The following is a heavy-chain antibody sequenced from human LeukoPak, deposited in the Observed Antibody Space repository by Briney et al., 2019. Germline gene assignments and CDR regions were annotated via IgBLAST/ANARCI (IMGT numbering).Heavy chain of an antibody. CDR2: IHSGGNT. V-gene: IGHV3-53*01. CDR1: GFTVSSNY. CDR3: ARELRYSIGTICYSALDF. D-gene: IGHD2-15*01. J-gene: IGHJ4*02. Sequence: PGGSLRLSCAVSGFTVSSNYMSWVGQAPGKGLEWVSMIHSGGNTYYADSVKGRFTISRDTSKNTLNLQMNSLRLEDTAVYYCARELRYSIGTICYSALDFWGQGTLVTVSS.